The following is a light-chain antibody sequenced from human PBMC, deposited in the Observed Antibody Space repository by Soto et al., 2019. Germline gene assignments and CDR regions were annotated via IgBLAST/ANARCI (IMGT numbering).Light chain of an antibody. J-gene: IGKJ5*01. Sequence: EIVMTQSPATLSVSPGERATLSCRASQTVSSNLAWHQQKPGQAPRLLIYGASTRATGIPARFSGSGSGTDFTLTISSLQSEDFAVYYCQQYNNWPITFGQGTRLEIK. V-gene: IGKV3-15*01. CDR1: QTVSSN. CDR3: QQYNNWPIT. CDR2: GAS.